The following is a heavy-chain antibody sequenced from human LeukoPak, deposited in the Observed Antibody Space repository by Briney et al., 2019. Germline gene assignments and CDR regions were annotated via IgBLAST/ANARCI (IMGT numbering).Heavy chain of an antibody. Sequence: PSETLSLTCTVSGGSISSYYWSWIRQPPGKGLEWIGYIYYSGSTYYNPSLKSRVTISVDTSKNQFSLKLSSVTAADTAVYYCARSLVIYNWFDPWGQGTLVTVSS. CDR2: IYYSGST. V-gene: IGHV4-59*12. CDR1: GGSISSYY. J-gene: IGHJ5*02. CDR3: ARSLVIYNWFDP. D-gene: IGHD3-9*01.